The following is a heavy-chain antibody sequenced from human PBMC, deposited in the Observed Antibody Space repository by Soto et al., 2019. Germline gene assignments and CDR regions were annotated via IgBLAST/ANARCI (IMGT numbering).Heavy chain of an antibody. D-gene: IGHD3-3*01. CDR2: MNPNSGNT. J-gene: IGHJ6*03. CDR1: GYTFTSYD. V-gene: IGHV1-8*01. CDR3: ARGNMQSYDFWSGYFSGTYYYYMDV. Sequence: ASVKVSCKASGYTFTSYDINWVRQATGQGLEWMGWMNPNSGNTGYAQKFQGRVTMTRDTSMSTAYMELSSLRSDDTAVYYCARGNMQSYDFWSGYFSGTYYYYMDVWGKGTTVTVSS.